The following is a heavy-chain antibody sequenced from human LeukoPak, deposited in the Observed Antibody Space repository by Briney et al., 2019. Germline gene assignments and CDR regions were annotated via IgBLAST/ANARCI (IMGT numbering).Heavy chain of an antibody. Sequence: SETLSLTCTVSGGSISSYYWSWIRQPAGKGLEWIGRIYTSGSTNYNPSLKSRVTISVDKSKNQFSLRLSSVTAADTAVYYCARLKDSLAPTDACTIPGQASMGTV. D-gene: IGHD5-12*01. CDR1: GGSISSYY. V-gene: IGHV4-4*07. CDR2: IYTSGST. CDR3: ARLKDSLAPTDACTI. J-gene: IGHJ3*02.